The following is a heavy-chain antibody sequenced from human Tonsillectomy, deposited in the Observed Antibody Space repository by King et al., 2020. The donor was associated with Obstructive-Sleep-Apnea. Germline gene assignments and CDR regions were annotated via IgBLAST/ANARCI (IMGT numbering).Heavy chain of an antibody. CDR2: IDPNSGGT. Sequence: LLVQSGAEVKKPGASVKVSCKASGYTFTGYYMHWVRQAPGQGLEWMGWIDPNSGGTNYAQKFQGWVTMTRDTSISTAYMELSRLRSDDTAVYYCARSVYCTNGVCYSYFDYWGQGTLVTVSS. J-gene: IGHJ4*02. CDR1: GYTFTGYY. D-gene: IGHD2-8*01. V-gene: IGHV1-2*04. CDR3: ARSVYCTNGVCYSYFDY.